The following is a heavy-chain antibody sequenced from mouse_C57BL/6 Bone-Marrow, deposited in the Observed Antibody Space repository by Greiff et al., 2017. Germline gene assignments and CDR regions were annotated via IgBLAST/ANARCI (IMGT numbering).Heavy chain of an antibody. V-gene: IGHV5-17*01. D-gene: IGHD1-1*01. CDR1: GFTFSDYG. J-gene: IGHJ1*03. CDR3: AVYYYGSRRYFDV. CDR2: ISSGSSTI. Sequence: EVKVVESGGGLVKPGGSLKLSCAASGFTFSDYGMHWVRQAPEKGLEWVAYISSGSSTIYYADTVKGRFTISRDNAKNTLFLQMTSLRSEDTAMYYCAVYYYGSRRYFDVWGTVTTVTVSS.